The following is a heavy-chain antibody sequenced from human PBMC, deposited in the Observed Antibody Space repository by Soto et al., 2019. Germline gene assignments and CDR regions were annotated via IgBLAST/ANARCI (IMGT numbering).Heavy chain of an antibody. CDR1: GFTFSSYS. CDR3: ARDLYSSSARYFDY. CDR2: ISSSSSYI. V-gene: IGHV3-21*01. D-gene: IGHD6-6*01. J-gene: IGHJ4*02. Sequence: EVQLVESGGGLVKPGGSLRLSCAASGFTFSSYSMNWVRQAPGKGLEWVSTISSSSSYIYYADSVKGRFTISRDNAKNPLLRQMNSLRAEDTAVYYCARDLYSSSARYFDYWGQGTLVTVSS.